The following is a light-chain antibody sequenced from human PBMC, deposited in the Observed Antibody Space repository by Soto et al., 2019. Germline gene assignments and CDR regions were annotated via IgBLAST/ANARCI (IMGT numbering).Light chain of an antibody. CDR3: QHYKTYPWT. CDR1: ESINSW. V-gene: IGKV1-5*03. Sequence: DIQMNQSPSTLSASVGDRVTITCRASESINSWLAWYQQRPGKAPKLLIYKASTLQSGVPSRFSGSGSGTEFTLTISSLQPEDLASYYCQHYKTYPWTFGQGSMVAIK. CDR2: KAS. J-gene: IGKJ1*01.